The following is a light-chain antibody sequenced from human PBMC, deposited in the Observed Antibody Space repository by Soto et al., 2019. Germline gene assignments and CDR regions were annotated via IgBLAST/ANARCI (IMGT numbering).Light chain of an antibody. CDR1: SGSIGSNY. Sequence: NFMLTQPHSVSESPGKTVTISCTRSSGSIGSNYVQWYQQRPGSAPTTVIYEDKQRPSGVPDRFSGSTDGSSNSASLTISGLQTEDEADYYCQSYDSSSVVFGGGTTVTVL. CDR3: QSYDSSSVV. CDR2: EDK. J-gene: IGLJ2*01. V-gene: IGLV6-57*04.